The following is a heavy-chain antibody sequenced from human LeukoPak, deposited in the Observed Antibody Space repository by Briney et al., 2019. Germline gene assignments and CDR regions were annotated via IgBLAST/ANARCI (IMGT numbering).Heavy chain of an antibody. V-gene: IGHV4-39*07. Sequence: SETLSLTCTVSGGSISSSSYYWGWIRQPPGKGLEWIGSIYYSGSTYYNPSLKSRVTISVDTSKNQFSLKLSSVTAADTAVYYCARISSIVVVPDWGQGTLVTVSS. CDR3: ARISSIVVVPD. CDR2: IYYSGST. D-gene: IGHD2-2*01. J-gene: IGHJ4*02. CDR1: GGSISSSSYY.